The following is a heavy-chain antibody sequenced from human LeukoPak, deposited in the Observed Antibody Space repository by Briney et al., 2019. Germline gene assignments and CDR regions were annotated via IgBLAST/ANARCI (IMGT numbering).Heavy chain of an antibody. D-gene: IGHD2-2*01. Sequence: SETLSLTCTVSGGSISSYYWSWIRQPAGKGLEWIGLIYTSGSTNYNPSLKSRVTMSVDTSKNQCSLKLSSVTAADTAVYYCAREGYCSSTSCYQDYWGQGTLVTVSS. J-gene: IGHJ4*02. CDR1: GGSISSYY. CDR3: AREGYCSSTSCYQDY. V-gene: IGHV4-4*07. CDR2: IYTSGST.